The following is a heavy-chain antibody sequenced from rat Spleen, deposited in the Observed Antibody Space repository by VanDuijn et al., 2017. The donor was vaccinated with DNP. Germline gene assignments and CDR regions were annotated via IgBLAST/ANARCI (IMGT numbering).Heavy chain of an antibody. V-gene: IGHV4-2*01. J-gene: IGHJ3*01. CDR3: ARTYSNYGNWFPY. CDR1: GFNFNDYW. Sequence: EVKLVESGGGLVQPGRSLKLSCAASGFNFNDYWMGWVRQAPGKGLEWIGEINKDSRTIKYAPSLKDKFTISRDHAQNTLYLQMDSLRSEDTATYYCARTYSNYGNWFPYWGQGTLVTVSS. D-gene: IGHD1-2*01. CDR2: INKDSRTI.